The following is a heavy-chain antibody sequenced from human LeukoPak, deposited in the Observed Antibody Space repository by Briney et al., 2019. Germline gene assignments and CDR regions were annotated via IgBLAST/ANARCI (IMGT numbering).Heavy chain of an antibody. CDR1: GFTFSSYG. CDR3: ARGDYYDSSGYYFPDAFDI. D-gene: IGHD3-22*01. CDR2: IWYDGSNK. J-gene: IGHJ3*02. Sequence: GRSLRLSCAAAGFTFSSYGMHWVRQAPGKGLEWVAVIWYDGSNKYYVDSVQGRFTISRDNSKNTLYLQMSSLRAEDTAVYYCARGDYYDSSGYYFPDAFDIWGQGTMVTVSS. V-gene: IGHV3-33*01.